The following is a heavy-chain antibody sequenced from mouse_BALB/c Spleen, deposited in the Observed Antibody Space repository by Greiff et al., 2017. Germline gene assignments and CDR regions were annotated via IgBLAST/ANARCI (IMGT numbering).Heavy chain of an antibody. V-gene: IGHV14-1*02. CDR3: AREWGNYGFAY. CDR1: GFNIKDYY. CDR2: IDPENGNT. Sequence: EVQLQQSGAELVRPGALVKLSCKASGFNIKDYYMHWVKQRPEQGLEWIGWIDPENGNTIYDPKFQGKASITADTSSNTAYLQLSSLTSEDTAVYYCAREWGNYGFAYWGQGTLVTVSA. J-gene: IGHJ3*01. D-gene: IGHD2-1*01.